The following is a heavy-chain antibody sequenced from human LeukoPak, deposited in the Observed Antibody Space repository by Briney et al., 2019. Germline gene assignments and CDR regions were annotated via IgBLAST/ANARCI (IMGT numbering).Heavy chain of an antibody. CDR1: GYTFTGYY. J-gene: IGHJ4*02. V-gene: IGHV1-2*02. D-gene: IGHD2-2*01. CDR2: INPNSGGT. Sequence: GASVKVSCKASGYTFTGYYMHWVRQAPGQGLEWMGWINPNSGGTNYAQKFQGRVTMTRDTSISTAYMELSRLRSDDTAVYYCARSHYCSSTSCSPDLDYWGQGTLVTVSS. CDR3: ARSHYCSSTSCSPDLDY.